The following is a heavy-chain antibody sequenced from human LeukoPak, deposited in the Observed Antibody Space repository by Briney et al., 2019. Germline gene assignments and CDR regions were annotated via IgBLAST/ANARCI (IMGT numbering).Heavy chain of an antibody. CDR2: IYHSGST. V-gene: IGHV4-4*02. D-gene: IGHD3-10*01. CDR1: GGPISSSNW. J-gene: IGHJ4*02. Sequence: SETLSLTCAVSGGPISSSNWWSWVRRPPGKGLEWIGEIYHSGSTNYNPSLKSRVTISVDKSKNQFSLKLSSVTAADTAVYYCARKASTLWGFGELLKPSFDYWGQGTLVTVSS. CDR3: ARKASTLWGFGELLKPSFDY.